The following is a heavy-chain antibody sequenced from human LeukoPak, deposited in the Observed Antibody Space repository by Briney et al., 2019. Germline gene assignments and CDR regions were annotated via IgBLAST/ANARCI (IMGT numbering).Heavy chain of an antibody. D-gene: IGHD3-22*01. CDR1: GYTFTSYG. CDR3: ARGTNYYDSSGYLDVFDY. J-gene: IGHJ4*02. CDR2: ISAYNGNT. V-gene: IGHV1-18*01. Sequence: ASVKVSCKASGYTFTSYGISWERQAPGQGLEWMGWISAYNGNTNYAQKLQGRVTMTTDTSTSTAYMELRSLRSDDTAVYYCARGTNYYDSSGYLDVFDYWGQGTLVTVSS.